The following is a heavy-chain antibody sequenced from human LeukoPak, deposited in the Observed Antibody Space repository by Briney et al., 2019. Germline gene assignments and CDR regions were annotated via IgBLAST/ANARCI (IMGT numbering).Heavy chain of an antibody. D-gene: IGHD3-22*01. J-gene: IGHJ3*02. Sequence: ASVKVSCKASGYTFTSYYMRWVRQAPGQGLEWMGLINPSGGSTSYAQKFQGRVTMTRDTSTSTVYMELSSLRSEDTAVYYCARETPYYYDSSGYSDAFDIWGQGTMVTVSS. CDR1: GYTFTSYY. CDR3: ARETPYYYDSSGYSDAFDI. V-gene: IGHV1-46*01. CDR2: INPSGGST.